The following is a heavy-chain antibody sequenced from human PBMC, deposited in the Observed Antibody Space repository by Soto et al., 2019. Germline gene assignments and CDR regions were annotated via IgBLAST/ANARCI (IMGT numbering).Heavy chain of an antibody. CDR2: IYYSGST. Sequence: SETLSLTCTVPGGSVSSGSYYWSWIRQPPGKGLEWIGYIYYSGSTNYNPSLKSRVTISVDTSKNQFSLKMTSVTAADTAVYYCGRAHRDLQQLVHYYYSRDVWGQGARVTASS. CDR3: GRAHRDLQQLVHYYYSRDV. V-gene: IGHV4-61*01. CDR1: GGSVSSGSYY. D-gene: IGHD6-13*01. J-gene: IGHJ6*02.